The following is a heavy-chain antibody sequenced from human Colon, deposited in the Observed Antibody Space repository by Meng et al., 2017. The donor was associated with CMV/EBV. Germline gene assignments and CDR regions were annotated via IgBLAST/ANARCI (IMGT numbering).Heavy chain of an antibody. D-gene: IGHD3-3*01. CDR3: VRDKGDGFNRFHYFDY. V-gene: IGHV3-23*01. J-gene: IGHJ4*02. Sequence: GGSLRLSCAASGFRFSNYALSWVRRAPGEGLEWLAVISGSGATTYYGASVKGRFTISRDNPKDTVYLQMTSLRADDTAMCYCVRDKGDGFNRFHYFDYWAQGTQVTVSS. CDR1: GFRFSNYA. CDR2: ISGSGATT.